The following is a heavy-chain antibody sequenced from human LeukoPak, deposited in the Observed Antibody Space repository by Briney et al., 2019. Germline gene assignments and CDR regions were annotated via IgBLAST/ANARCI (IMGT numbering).Heavy chain of an antibody. J-gene: IGHJ3*02. V-gene: IGHV4-59*01. CDR1: RFTFSSYS. CDR3: ARKNDFEI. Sequence: GSLRLSCAASRFTFSSYSMNWIRQTPGKGLEWIGCIFYSGRTYYNPSLKSRVTISVDMSKSQFSLRLTSVTAADTAVYYCARKNDFEIWGQGTLVTVSS. CDR2: IFYSGRT. D-gene: IGHD2/OR15-2a*01.